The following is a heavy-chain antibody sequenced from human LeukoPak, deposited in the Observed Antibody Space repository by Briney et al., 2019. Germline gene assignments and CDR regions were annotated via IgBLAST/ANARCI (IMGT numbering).Heavy chain of an antibody. D-gene: IGHD5-12*01. CDR2: ITGDGHNT. CDR1: GFTFGSYS. V-gene: IGHV3-64*02. J-gene: IGHJ4*02. CDR3: ARVNRGYDY. Sequence: GGSLRLSCAASGFTFGSYSMHWVRQAPGIGLEYVSAITGDGHNTFYADSVMGRFTISRDNSKNTLYLQMGSLRPEDMAVYYCARVNRGYDYWGQGALVTVSS.